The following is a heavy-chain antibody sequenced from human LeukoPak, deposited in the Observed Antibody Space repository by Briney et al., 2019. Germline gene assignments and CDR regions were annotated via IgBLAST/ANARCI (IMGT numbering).Heavy chain of an antibody. D-gene: IGHD3-3*01. Sequence: GGSLRLSCAASRFTFSSYSMNWVRQAPGKGLEWVSSISSSSSTIYYADSVKGRFTISRDNAKNSLYLQMNSLRAEDTAVYYCARVVNYDFWSGYYTPDTDYWGQGTLVTVSS. CDR1: RFTFSSYS. CDR3: ARVVNYDFWSGYYTPDTDY. CDR2: ISSSSSTI. J-gene: IGHJ4*02. V-gene: IGHV3-48*04.